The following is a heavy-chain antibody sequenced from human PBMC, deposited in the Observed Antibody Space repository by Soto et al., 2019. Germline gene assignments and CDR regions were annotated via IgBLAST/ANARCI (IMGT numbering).Heavy chain of an antibody. J-gene: IGHJ4*02. D-gene: IGHD3-10*01. CDR1: GFAFSNAW. Sequence: EVQLVQSGGGLVEPGGSLRLSCAASGFAFSNAWMNWVRQRPGKGLEWVGRIKSKADDESADYSAPVKGRFTISRDDSRNTLYLQMNSLKTEDTGVYYCTPRITVFSVNNYRGQGTLVTVSS. CDR2: IKSKADDESA. V-gene: IGHV3-15*07. CDR3: TPRITVFSVNNY.